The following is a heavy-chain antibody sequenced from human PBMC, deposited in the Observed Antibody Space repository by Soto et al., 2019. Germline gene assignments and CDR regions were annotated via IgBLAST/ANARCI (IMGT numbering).Heavy chain of an antibody. J-gene: IGHJ4*02. Sequence: QVQLVQSGAEVKKPGASEKVSCKASGYSFTGYFIHCVRHAPGQGLEWMGWINPNTGVTKYAQEFKGRVTMSMDTSITTAYMELRSLISDDTAVYYCARENDYDILTVYNRAGGLDYWGQATQVSVSS. CDR3: ARENDYDILTVYNRAGGLDY. CDR1: GYSFTGYF. CDR2: INPNTGVT. V-gene: IGHV1-2*02. D-gene: IGHD3-9*01.